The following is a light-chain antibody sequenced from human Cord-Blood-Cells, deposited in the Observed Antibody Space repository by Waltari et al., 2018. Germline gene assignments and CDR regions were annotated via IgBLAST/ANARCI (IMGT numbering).Light chain of an antibody. J-gene: IGKJ2*01. V-gene: IGKV4-1*01. Sequence: IFITHSPDSLSFSLVYISTLNFNSIHIFLYSSNNKNYLAWYQQKPGQPPKLLIYWASTRESGVPDRFSGSGSGTDFTLTIRSMQAEDVAVYYCKQYYSTPPSYTFGQGTKLEIK. CDR3: KQYYSTPPSYT. CDR2: WAS. CDR1: HIFLYSSNNKNY.